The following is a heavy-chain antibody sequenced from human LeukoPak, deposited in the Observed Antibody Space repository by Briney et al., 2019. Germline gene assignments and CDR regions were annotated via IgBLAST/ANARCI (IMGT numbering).Heavy chain of an antibody. Sequence: ASVRLSCKASGYTFTGHYIHWVRQAPGQGLEWMGFINPNSGGTNYAQKFQGRVTMTRDTSITTADMELRRVTSDDTAVYYCVRVGHTSGWDFDYWGQGTLVAVSS. CDR1: GYTFTGHY. D-gene: IGHD6-19*01. CDR3: VRVGHTSGWDFDY. V-gene: IGHV1-2*02. CDR2: INPNSGGT. J-gene: IGHJ4*02.